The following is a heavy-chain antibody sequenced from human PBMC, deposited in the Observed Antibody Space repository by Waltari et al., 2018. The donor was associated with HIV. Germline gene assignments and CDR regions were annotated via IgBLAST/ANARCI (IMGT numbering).Heavy chain of an antibody. V-gene: IGHV4-39*01. J-gene: IGHJ3*02. CDR2: IYYSGST. Sequence: QLQLQESGPGLVKPSETLSLTCTVSGGSISSSSYYWGWIRQPPGKGLEWIGSIYYSGSTYYNPSLKSRVTISVDTSKNQFSLKLSSVTAADTAVYYCARPYSSFGAFDIWGQGTMVTVSS. CDR1: GGSISSSSYY. CDR3: ARPYSSFGAFDI. D-gene: IGHD6-6*01.